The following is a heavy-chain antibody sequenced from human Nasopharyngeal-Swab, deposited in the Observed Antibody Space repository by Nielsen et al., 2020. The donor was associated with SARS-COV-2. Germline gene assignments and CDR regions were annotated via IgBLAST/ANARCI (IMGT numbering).Heavy chain of an antibody. CDR2: IYYSGST. D-gene: IGHD4-17*01. V-gene: IGHV4-59*08. J-gene: IGHJ4*02. CDR3: ARQRPGDYEDY. Sequence: PGKGLEWIGYIYYSGSTNYNPSLKSRVIISVDTSKNQFSLKLSSVTAADTAVYYCARQRPGDYEDYWGQGTLVTVSS.